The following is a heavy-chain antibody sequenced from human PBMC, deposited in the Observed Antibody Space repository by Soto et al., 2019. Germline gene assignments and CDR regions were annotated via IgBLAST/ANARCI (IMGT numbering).Heavy chain of an antibody. J-gene: IGHJ4*02. V-gene: IGHV4-34*01. CDR3: ARGRRRNRENDY. CDR2: INHSGST. D-gene: IGHD3-16*02. Sequence: SETLSLTCAVYGGSFSGYYWSWIRQPPGKGLEWIGEINHSGSTNYNPSLKSRVTISVDTSKNQFSLKLSSVTAADTAVYYCARGRRRNRENDYWGQGTLVTVSS. CDR1: GGSFSGYY.